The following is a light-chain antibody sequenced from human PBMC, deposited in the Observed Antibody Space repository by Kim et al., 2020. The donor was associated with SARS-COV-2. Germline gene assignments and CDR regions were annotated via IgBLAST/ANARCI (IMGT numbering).Light chain of an antibody. CDR2: SNI. CDR3: ASWDDSLSGWV. J-gene: IGLJ3*02. V-gene: IGLV1-44*01. CDR1: NSDIGSNT. Sequence: ELTQPPSASGTPGQRVTISCSGSNSDIGSNTVNWYQQFPGTAPKLLIYSNIQRPSGVPDRFSGSKSGTSASLAISGLQSEDEADYYCASWDDSLSGWVFGGGTQLTVL.